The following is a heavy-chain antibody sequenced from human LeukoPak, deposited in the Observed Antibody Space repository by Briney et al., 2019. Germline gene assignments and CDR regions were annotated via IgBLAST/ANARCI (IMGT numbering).Heavy chain of an antibody. CDR1: GFTFSSYS. D-gene: IGHD1-1*01. CDR3: ARDDNWNDVGYMDV. J-gene: IGHJ6*03. Sequence: GGSLRLSCAASGFTFSSYSMNWVRRAPGKGLEWVSSISSSSSYIYYADSVKGRFTISRDNAKNSLNLQMNSLRAEDTAVYYCARDDNWNDVGYMDVWGKGTTVTVSS. V-gene: IGHV3-21*01. CDR2: ISSSSSYI.